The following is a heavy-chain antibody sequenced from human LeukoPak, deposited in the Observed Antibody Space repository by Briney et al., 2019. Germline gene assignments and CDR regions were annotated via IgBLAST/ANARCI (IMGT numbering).Heavy chain of an antibody. CDR3: ARGSFSGIHLFPFDY. J-gene: IGHJ4*02. CDR2: IYYSGST. CDR1: GFIFSSYT. D-gene: IGHD5-18*01. Sequence: GSLRLSCAASGFIFSSYTMSWVRQAPGKGLEWIGYIYYSGSTNYNPSLKSRVTISVDTSKSQFSVKLSSVTAADTAVYYCARGSFSGIHLFPFDYWGQGTLVTVSS. V-gene: IGHV4-59*01.